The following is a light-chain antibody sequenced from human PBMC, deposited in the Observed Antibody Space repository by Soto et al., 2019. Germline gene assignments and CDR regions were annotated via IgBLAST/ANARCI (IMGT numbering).Light chain of an antibody. CDR1: SSNIGSST. V-gene: IGLV1-44*01. CDR3: AAWDDSLNGHYV. Sequence: QSVLTQPPSASGTPGQRVTISCSGSSSNIGSSTVNWYQHLPGTAPKLLIYSNYQRPSGVPDRFSGSKSGTSASLVISGLQSEGEADYYCAAWDDSLNGHYVFGTGTKVTVL. J-gene: IGLJ1*01. CDR2: SNY.